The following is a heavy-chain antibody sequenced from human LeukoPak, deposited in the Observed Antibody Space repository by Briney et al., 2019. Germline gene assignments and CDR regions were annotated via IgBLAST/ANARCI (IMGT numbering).Heavy chain of an antibody. V-gene: IGHV4-31*03. CDR3: ARDVAVGASD. J-gene: IGHJ4*02. Sequence: SETLSLTCSVSGGSISSGGYYWSWIRQHPGKGLEWIGYIYYSGSTYYNPSLKSRVTISVDTSKNQFSLKLSSVTAADTAVYYCARDVAVGASDWGQGTLVTVSS. D-gene: IGHD1-26*01. CDR2: IYYSGST. CDR1: GGSISSGGYY.